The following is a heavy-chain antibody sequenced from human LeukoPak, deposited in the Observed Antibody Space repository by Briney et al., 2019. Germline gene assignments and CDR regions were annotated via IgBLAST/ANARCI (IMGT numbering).Heavy chain of an antibody. V-gene: IGHV1-46*01. CDR3: VRGGYSIDY. J-gene: IGHJ4*02. Sequence: AASVKVSCKASGYTFSSYYMHWVRLAPGQGLEWMGIISPSGGSKTYAQKFQGRVTMTRDTSTGTVYMELSSLRSEDTAVHYCVRGGYSIDYWGQGTLVTVSP. D-gene: IGHD2-15*01. CDR2: ISPSGGSK. CDR1: GYTFSSYY.